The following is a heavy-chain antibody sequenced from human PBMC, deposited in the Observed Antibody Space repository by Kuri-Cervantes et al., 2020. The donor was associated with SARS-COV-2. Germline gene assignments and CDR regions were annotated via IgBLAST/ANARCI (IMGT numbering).Heavy chain of an antibody. CDR1: GFTFSSYA. Sequence: LSLTCAASGFTFSSYAMHWVRQAPGKGLEWVAVISYDGSNKYYADSVKGRFTTSRDNSKNTLYLQMNSLRAEDTAVYYCAVPGGQHWGQGTLVTISS. CDR3: AVPGGQH. V-gene: IGHV3-30*04. J-gene: IGHJ1*01. D-gene: IGHD3-10*01. CDR2: ISYDGSNK.